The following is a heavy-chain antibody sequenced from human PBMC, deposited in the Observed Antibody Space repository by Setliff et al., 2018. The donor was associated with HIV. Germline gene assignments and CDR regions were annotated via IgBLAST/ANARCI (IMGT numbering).Heavy chain of an antibody. Sequence: SETLSLTCTVSGGSISSYYWSWIRQPPGKGLEWIGYIYYSGSTNYNPSLKGRVTISMDTAKNQFSLRLTSVTAADTAMYYCARRALRDSGSAHFDFWGQGILVTVSS. CDR1: GGSISSYY. D-gene: IGHD3-10*01. V-gene: IGHV4-59*08. CDR2: IYYSGST. CDR3: ARRALRDSGSAHFDF. J-gene: IGHJ4*02.